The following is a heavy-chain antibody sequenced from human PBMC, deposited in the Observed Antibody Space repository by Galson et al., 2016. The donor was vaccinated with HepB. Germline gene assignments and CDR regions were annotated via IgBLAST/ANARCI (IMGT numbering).Heavy chain of an antibody. J-gene: IGHJ2*01. V-gene: IGHV3-30*04. D-gene: IGHD3-9*01. CDR2: ISYDGSDN. Sequence: SLRLSCAASGFTFRKYPIHWVRQAPGKGLEWVAVISYDGSDNYFADSVKGRFTISRDNSKIMLYLQMNSLTTDDTAMYYCARDGVIDYDILTGYISYKWNFDLWGRGTLVTVSS. CDR3: ARDGVIDYDILTGYISYKWNFDL. CDR1: GFTFRKYP.